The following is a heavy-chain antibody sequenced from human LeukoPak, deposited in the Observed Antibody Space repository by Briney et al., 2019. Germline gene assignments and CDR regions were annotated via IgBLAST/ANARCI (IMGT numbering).Heavy chain of an antibody. CDR2: ISSSSSTM. V-gene: IGHV3-48*01. CDR1: GFIFSSYS. Sequence: PGGSLRLSCAASGFIFSSYSMNWVRQAPGKGLEWVSYISSSSSTMYYAASVKGRFTISRDNAKNSLYLQMNSLRAEDTAVYYCARERAGGDYDYVWGSFPTDNWFDPWGQGTLVTVSS. J-gene: IGHJ5*02. D-gene: IGHD3-16*01. CDR3: ARERAGGDYDYVWGSFPTDNWFDP.